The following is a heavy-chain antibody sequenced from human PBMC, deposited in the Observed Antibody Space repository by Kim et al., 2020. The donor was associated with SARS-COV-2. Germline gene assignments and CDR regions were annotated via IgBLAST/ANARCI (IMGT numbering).Heavy chain of an antibody. D-gene: IGHD1-26*01. CDR3: ARTTTTPPGYFDY. J-gene: IGHJ4*02. V-gene: IGHV1-18*01. Sequence: AQKLQGRVTMTTDTSTSTAYMELRSLRSDDTAVYYCARTTTTPPGYFDYWGQGTLVTVSS.